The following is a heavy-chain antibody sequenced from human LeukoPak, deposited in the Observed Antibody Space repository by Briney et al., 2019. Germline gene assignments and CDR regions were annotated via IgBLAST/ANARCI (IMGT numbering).Heavy chain of an antibody. CDR2: IYYTGST. CDR3: ARHHIQHPHYFDY. Sequence: SETLSLTRTVSGGSISGYYWSWIRQPPGKGLEWIAFIYYTGSTHYKPSLKSRVTMSVDTSKNQFSLKLSAVTAADTAVYYCARHHIQHPHYFDYWGQGTLVTVSS. J-gene: IGHJ4*02. CDR1: GGSISGYY. V-gene: IGHV4-59*08. D-gene: IGHD2-2*01.